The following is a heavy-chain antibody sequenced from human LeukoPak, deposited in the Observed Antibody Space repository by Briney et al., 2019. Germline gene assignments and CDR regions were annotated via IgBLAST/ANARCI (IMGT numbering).Heavy chain of an antibody. CDR2: INPNSGGT. J-gene: IGHJ4*02. CDR3: ARHSREYYFDY. Sequence: ASVKVSCKASGYTFTGYYMHWVRQAPGQGLEWMGWINPNSGGTSYAQKFQGRVTMTRDTSISTAYMELSRLRSDDTAVYYCARHSREYYFDYWGQGTLVTVSS. D-gene: IGHD3-22*01. CDR1: GYTFTGYY. V-gene: IGHV1-2*02.